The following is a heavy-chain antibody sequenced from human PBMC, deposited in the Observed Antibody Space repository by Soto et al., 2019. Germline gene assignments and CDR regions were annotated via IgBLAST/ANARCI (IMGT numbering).Heavy chain of an antibody. D-gene: IGHD6-19*01. V-gene: IGHV3-23*01. CDR3: AKGGSNGWYDAVDI. J-gene: IGHJ3*02. CDR2: ISGSGGST. CDR1: GFTFSSYV. Sequence: EVQLLESGGGLVQPGGSLRLSCAASGFTFSSYVMNWVRQAPGKGLEWVSTISGSGGSTYYADSVEGRFTFSRDNSKNTLHLLMNSLRAEDTAVYYWAKGGSNGWYDAVDIWGQGTMVTVSS.